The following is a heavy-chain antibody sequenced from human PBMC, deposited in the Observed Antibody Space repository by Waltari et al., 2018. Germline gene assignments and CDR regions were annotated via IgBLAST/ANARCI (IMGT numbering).Heavy chain of an antibody. J-gene: IGHJ3*02. Sequence: QVQLVESGGGLVKPGGSLRLSCAASGFTFSDHYMSWIRQAPGKGLEWIPLISSSGSTIDYPDSVKCRFTISRDNAKNSLYLQMNSLRVEDTAMYYCAREGVKLSAALDAFDIWGQGTMVTVSS. V-gene: IGHV3-11*01. CDR2: ISSSGSTI. CDR1: GFTFSDHY. D-gene: IGHD2-2*01. CDR3: AREGVKLSAALDAFDI.